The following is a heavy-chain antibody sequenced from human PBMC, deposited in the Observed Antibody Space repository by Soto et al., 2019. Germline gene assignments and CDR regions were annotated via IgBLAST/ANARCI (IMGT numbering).Heavy chain of an antibody. CDR2: IYYSGGT. J-gene: IGHJ6*02. D-gene: IGHD5-12*01. CDR3: ARVWGVYDSKGGMDV. CDR1: GGSISSGNFY. Sequence: QVQLQESGPGLVKPSQTLSLTCTVSGGSISSGNFYWTWIRQPPGKGLVWIGYIYYSGGTYYNPSLKSRVTISVDTSKNQFSLKLSSVTATDTAVYYCARVWGVYDSKGGMDVWGQGTTVTVSS. V-gene: IGHV4-30-4*01.